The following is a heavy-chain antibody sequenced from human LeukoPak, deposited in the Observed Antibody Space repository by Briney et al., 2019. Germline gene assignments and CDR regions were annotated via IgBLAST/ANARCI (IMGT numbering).Heavy chain of an antibody. J-gene: IGHJ4*02. Sequence: GGSLRLSCAASGFTLSSFATSWVRQAPGKGLEWVSVIYSGGSTYYADSVKGRFTISRDNSKNTLYLQMNSLRAEDTAVYYCARDRYGDYSIDYWGQGTLVTVSS. D-gene: IGHD4-17*01. CDR3: ARDRYGDYSIDY. CDR2: IYSGGST. V-gene: IGHV3-53*01. CDR1: GFTLSSFA.